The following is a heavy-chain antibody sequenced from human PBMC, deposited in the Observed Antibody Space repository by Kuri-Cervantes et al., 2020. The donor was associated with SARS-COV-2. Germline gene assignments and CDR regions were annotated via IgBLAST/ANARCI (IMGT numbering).Heavy chain of an antibody. CDR2: INPGNGHT. CDR1: GYTFTSYA. CDR3: ATAPYCGGGSCYSGGVYLDY. V-gene: IGHV1-3*01. D-gene: IGHD2-15*01. J-gene: IGHJ4*02. Sequence: ASVKVSCKASGYTFTSYAMNWVRQAPGQRLEWMGWINPGNGHTKYSQNFQGRFTLTRDTSASTAYMELSSLRSEDTAVYYCATAPYCGGGSCYSGGVYLDYWGQGALVTVSS.